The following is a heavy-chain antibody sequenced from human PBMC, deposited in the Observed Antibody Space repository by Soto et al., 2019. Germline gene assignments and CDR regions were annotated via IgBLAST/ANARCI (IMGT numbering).Heavy chain of an antibody. V-gene: IGHV4-59*02. D-gene: IGHD1-26*01. J-gene: IGHJ5*02. CDR3: ARGWVRQKGGWFDP. CDR2: MHYTGFS. Sequence: PSETLSLTCSFSGDSVTSHYLTWIRQSPEKGLEWIGYMHYTGFSHYNPSLKSRVTISVDTSKNQFTLQLTSVTAADTAVYCCARGWVRQKGGWFDPWGQGTLVTVSS. CDR1: GDSVTSHY.